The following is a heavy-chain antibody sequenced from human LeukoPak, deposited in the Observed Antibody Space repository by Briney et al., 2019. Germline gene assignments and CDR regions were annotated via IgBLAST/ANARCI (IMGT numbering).Heavy chain of an antibody. CDR2: IRIKAYGGTT. CDR3: TRDGIAYYTSSGHYPHFDY. Sequence: PGGSLRLSCTASGFTFGDYAMSWVRQAPGKGLEWVGFIRIKAYGGTTEYAASVKGRFTISRDDSKSIAYLQMSSLKTEDTAVYYCTRDGIAYYTSSGHYPHFDYWGQGTLVTVSS. CDR1: GFTFGDYA. V-gene: IGHV3-49*04. J-gene: IGHJ4*02. D-gene: IGHD3-22*01.